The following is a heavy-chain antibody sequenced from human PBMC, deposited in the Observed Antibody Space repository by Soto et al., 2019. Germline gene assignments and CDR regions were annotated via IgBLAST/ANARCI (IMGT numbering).Heavy chain of an antibody. CDR2: VFSRGGT. CDR1: GGSLTDHY. Sequence: QVQLQESGPGLVKPSETLSLTCNVSGGSLTDHYWTWIRQPPGKGLEWIGCVFSRGGTYYEPSLKSRVTISLDTSKNQFSLRLTSITTADTAVYYCARMRPTGWHDYYFFGMDLWGQGTTVTVSS. D-gene: IGHD6-19*01. J-gene: IGHJ6*02. V-gene: IGHV4-59*11. CDR3: ARMRPTGWHDYYFFGMDL.